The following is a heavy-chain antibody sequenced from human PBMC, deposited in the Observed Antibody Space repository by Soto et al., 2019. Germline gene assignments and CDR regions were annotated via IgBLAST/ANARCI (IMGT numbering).Heavy chain of an antibody. CDR1: GGSISSSSHY. J-gene: IGHJ4*02. D-gene: IGHD6-19*01. CDR3: ARPDGEGAVAGFDY. V-gene: IGHV4-39*01. CDR2: IHYTGNT. Sequence: SETLSLTCTVSGGSISSSSHYWGWIRQPPGKGLEWVGNIHYTGNTDYNPSLKSRVTISLDTSKNQFSLSLSSVTAADTAVYYCARPDGEGAVAGFDYWGQGILVTVSS.